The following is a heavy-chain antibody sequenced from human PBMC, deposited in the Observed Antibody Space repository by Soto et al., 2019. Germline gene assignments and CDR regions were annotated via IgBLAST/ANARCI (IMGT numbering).Heavy chain of an antibody. V-gene: IGHV5-51*01. CDR2: IFPGDSDT. J-gene: IGHJ4*02. CDR3: AAGSDYGGAFLY. CDR1: GYSFTTSW. D-gene: IGHD6-25*01. Sequence: PGESLKISCKAAGYSFTTSWIGWVRQVPGKGLEWMGVIFPGDSDTRYSPSFEGHVSISADKSITSAYPEWSTLKASDTAIYYCAAGSDYGGAFLYWGQGSLVTVS.